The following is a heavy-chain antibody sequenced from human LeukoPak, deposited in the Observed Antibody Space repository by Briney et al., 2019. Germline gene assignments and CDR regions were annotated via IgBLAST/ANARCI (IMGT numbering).Heavy chain of an antibody. CDR1: GYTFTSYY. D-gene: IGHD2-15*01. CDR3: AREMVVEAATENYYYYGMDV. J-gene: IGHJ6*02. V-gene: IGHV1-46*01. CDR2: INPSGGST. Sequence: ASVKVSCKASGYTFTSYYMHWVRQAPGQGLEWMGIINPSGGSTSYAQKFQGRVTMTRDTSTSTVYMELSSLRSEDTAVYYCAREMVVEAATENYYYYGMDVWGQGTTVTVSS.